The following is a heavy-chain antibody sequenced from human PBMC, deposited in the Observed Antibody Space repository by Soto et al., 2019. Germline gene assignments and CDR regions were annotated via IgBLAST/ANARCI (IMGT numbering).Heavy chain of an antibody. CDR3: ATVSSSWYAGFFDL. J-gene: IGHJ4*02. V-gene: IGHV3-23*01. CDR2: LSDSGISI. CDR1: GFTFSSHA. D-gene: IGHD6-13*01. Sequence: EVQLLESGGGLVQPGGSLRLSCTASGFTFSSHAMTWVRQAPGKGLEWVSGLSDSGISIYHADSVKGRLTISRDNSKNTLYLQIHNLRAEDTAVYYCATVSSSWYAGFFDLWGQGTLVTVSS.